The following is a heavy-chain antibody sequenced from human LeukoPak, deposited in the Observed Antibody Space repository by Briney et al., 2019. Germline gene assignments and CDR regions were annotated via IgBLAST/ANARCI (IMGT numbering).Heavy chain of an antibody. CDR1: GYTFTGYY. D-gene: IGHD2-2*01. V-gene: IGHV1-2*02. CDR2: INPNSGDT. CDR3: ARLKAVVVPAAMYSGAGTGYYFDY. Sequence: ASVKVSCKASGYTFTGYYMHWVRQAPGQGLEWMGWINPNSGDTNYAQKFQGRVTMTRDTSISTAYMELSRLRSDDTAVYYCARLKAVVVPAAMYSGAGTGYYFDYWGQGTLVTVSS. J-gene: IGHJ4*02.